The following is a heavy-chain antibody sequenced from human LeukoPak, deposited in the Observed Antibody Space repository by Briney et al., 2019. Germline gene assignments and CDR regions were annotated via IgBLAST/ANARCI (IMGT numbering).Heavy chain of an antibody. V-gene: IGHV1-24*01. CDR1: GYTLTELS. CDR2: VDPDDGET. CDR3: ARVTALYYYMDV. Sequence: ASVKVSCKVSGYTLTELSMHWVRQAPGKGLEWMGGVDPDDGETIYAQKFQGRVTMTEDTSTSTVYMELRSLRSDDTAVYYCARVTALYYYMDVWGKGTTVTVSS. J-gene: IGHJ6*03.